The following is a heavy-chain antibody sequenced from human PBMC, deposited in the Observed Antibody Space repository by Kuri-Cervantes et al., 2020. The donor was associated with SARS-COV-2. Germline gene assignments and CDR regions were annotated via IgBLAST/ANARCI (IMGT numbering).Heavy chain of an antibody. CDR2: IKSKTDGGTT. J-gene: IGHJ6*02. D-gene: IGHD3-10*01. CDR1: GFTFSGHW. Sequence: GGSLRLPCAASGFTFSGHWIHWVRQAPGKGLVWVGRIKSKTDGGTTDYAAPVKGRFTISRDDSKNTLYLQMNSLKTEDTAVYYCARINGAGKTGGMDVWGQGTTVTVSS. V-gene: IGHV3-15*07. CDR3: ARINGAGKTGGMDV.